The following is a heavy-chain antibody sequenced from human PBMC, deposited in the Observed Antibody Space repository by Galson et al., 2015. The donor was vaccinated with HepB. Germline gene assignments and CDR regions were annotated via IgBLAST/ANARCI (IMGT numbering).Heavy chain of an antibody. V-gene: IGHV3-33*01. CDR2: IWYDGSNK. J-gene: IGHJ6*02. CDR3: ASSLQYGAYYYYYGMDV. Sequence: SLRLSCAASGFTFSSYGMHWVRQAPGKGLEWVAVIWYDGSNKYSADSVKGRFTISRDNSKNTLYLKMNSLRTEDTAVYYCASSLQYGAYYYYYGMDVWGQGTTVTVSS. D-gene: IGHD4-11*01. CDR1: GFTFSSYG.